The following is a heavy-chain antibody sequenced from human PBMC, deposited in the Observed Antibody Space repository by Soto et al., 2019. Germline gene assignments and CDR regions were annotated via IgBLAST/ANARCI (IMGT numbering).Heavy chain of an antibody. CDR3: ASDSTLTHQEGCDY. Sequence: SETLPLTCAVSGYSIYSGYYWDWIRQPPGKGLEWIGSIYHSGSTYYNPSLKSRVTISVDTSKNQFSLNLSSVTAADTAVYYCASDSTLTHQEGCDYWGQGTLVTVSS. J-gene: IGHJ4*02. D-gene: IGHD3-22*01. CDR2: IYHSGST. CDR1: GYSIYSGYY. V-gene: IGHV4-38-2*01.